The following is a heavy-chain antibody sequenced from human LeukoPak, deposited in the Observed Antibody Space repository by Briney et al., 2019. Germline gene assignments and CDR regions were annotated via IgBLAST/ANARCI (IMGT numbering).Heavy chain of an antibody. CDR2: IYSGGST. CDR3: ARDTSHYGSGSYSVY. J-gene: IGHJ4*02. CDR1: GFTVSSNY. D-gene: IGHD3-10*01. V-gene: IGHV3-53*01. Sequence: GGSLRLSCAASGFTVSSNYMSWVRQAPRKGLEWVSVIYSGGSTYYADSVKGRFTISRDNSKNTLYLQMNSLRAEDTAVYYCARDTSHYGSGSYSVYWGQGTLVTVTS.